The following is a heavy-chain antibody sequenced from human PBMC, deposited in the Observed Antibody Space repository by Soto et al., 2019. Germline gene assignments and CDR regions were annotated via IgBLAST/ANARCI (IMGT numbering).Heavy chain of an antibody. CDR1: GFTFSSYG. J-gene: IGHJ4*02. Sequence: PGGSLRLSCAASGFTFSSYGMHWVRQAPGKGLEWVAVRWYDGSNKYYADSVKGRFTIPRDNSKNTLYLQMNSMRAEDTAVYYCAREGSTYYDILTGLDYWGQGTLVTVSS. CDR2: RWYDGSNK. CDR3: AREGSTYYDILTGLDY. D-gene: IGHD3-9*01. V-gene: IGHV3-33*01.